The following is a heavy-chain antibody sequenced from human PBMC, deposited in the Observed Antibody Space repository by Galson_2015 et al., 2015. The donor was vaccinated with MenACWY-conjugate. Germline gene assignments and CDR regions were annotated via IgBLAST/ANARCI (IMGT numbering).Heavy chain of an antibody. CDR3: ARHPPGGRGMDV. CDR2: ISPGDSNI. V-gene: IGHV5-51*01. Sequence: QSGAEVKQPGESLTISCTGSGYYFTSYWIAWVRQIPGKGLEWMGLISPGDSNIRYSPSFQGQVTISADESISTAYLQWSSLKASDTATYYCARHPPGGRGMDVWGRGTMVTVSS. J-gene: IGHJ3*01. CDR1: GYYFTSYW. D-gene: IGHD6-13*01.